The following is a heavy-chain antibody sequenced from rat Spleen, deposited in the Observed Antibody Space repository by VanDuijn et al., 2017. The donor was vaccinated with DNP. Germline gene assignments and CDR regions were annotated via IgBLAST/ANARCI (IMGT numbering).Heavy chain of an antibody. CDR2: IDYDGSST. Sequence: EVQLVASGGGLVQPGRSLKLSCTASGFTFSDYNMAWVRQAPKKGLEWVATIDYDGSSTYYRDSVKGRFTISRDNAKSTLYLQMDSLRSEDTATYYCARPDYWGQGVMVTVSS. J-gene: IGHJ2*01. CDR3: ARPDY. V-gene: IGHV5-7*01. CDR1: GFTFSDYN.